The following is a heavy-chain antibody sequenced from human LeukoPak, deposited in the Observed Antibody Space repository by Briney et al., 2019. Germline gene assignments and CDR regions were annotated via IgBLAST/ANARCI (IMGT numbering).Heavy chain of an antibody. CDR3: ASGFIVATTQLDAFDI. D-gene: IGHD5-12*01. CDR2: IYYSGSA. J-gene: IGHJ3*02. CDR1: GGSLSNYY. V-gene: IGHV4-59*01. Sequence: SETLSLTCTVSGGSLSNYYWSWIRQPPGKGRDWIGHIYYSGSANYNPPLKSRVTISLDTSKNQFYLKVISVTAADTAVYYCASGFIVATTQLDAFDIWGQGTMVTVSS.